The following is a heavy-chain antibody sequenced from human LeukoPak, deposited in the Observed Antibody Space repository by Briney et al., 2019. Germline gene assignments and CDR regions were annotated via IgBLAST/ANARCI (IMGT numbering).Heavy chain of an antibody. CDR3: ARVVVPAATSPSRGYYYYMDV. D-gene: IGHD2-2*01. CDR2: INHSGST. CDR1: GGSFSGYY. Sequence: SETLSLTCAVYGGSFSGYYWSWIRQPPGKGLEWIGEINHSGSTNYNPSLKSRVTISVDTSKNQFSLKLSSVTDADTAVYYCARVVVPAATSPSRGYYYYMDVWGKGTTVTVSS. J-gene: IGHJ6*03. V-gene: IGHV4-34*01.